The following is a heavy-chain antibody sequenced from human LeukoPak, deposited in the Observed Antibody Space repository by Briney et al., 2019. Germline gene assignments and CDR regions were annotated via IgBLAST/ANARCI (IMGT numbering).Heavy chain of an antibody. CDR1: GYTFTTYY. CDR2: ISPNSGGT. D-gene: IGHD3-22*01. CDR3: ARKAYDSSCLGY. V-gene: IGHV1-2*02. Sequence: ASVKVSCKTSGYTFTTYYMHWVRQAPGQGPEWMGWISPNSGGTKYAQKFQGRVTMTRDTSISTAYMEPSGLTSDDTAVYYCARKAYDSSCLGYWGQGTLVTVSS. J-gene: IGHJ4*02.